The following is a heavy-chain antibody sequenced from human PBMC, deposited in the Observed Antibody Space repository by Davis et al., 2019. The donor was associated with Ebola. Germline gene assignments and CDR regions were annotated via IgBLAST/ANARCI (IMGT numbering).Heavy chain of an antibody. J-gene: IGHJ6*02. CDR3: ASRGIYGGNSEYYYYGMDV. CDR2: IIPIFGTA. D-gene: IGHD4-23*01. V-gene: IGHV1-69*13. Sequence: SVKVSCKASGGTFSSYAISWVRQAPGQGLEWMGGIIPIFGTANYAQKFQGRVTITADESTSTAYMELSSLRSEDTAVYYCASRGIYGGNSEYYYYGMDVWGQGTTVTVSS. CDR1: GGTFSSYA.